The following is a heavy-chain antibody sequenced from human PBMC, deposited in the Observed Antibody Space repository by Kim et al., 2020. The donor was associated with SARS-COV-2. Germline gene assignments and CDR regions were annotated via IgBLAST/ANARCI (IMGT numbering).Heavy chain of an antibody. D-gene: IGHD3-10*01. V-gene: IGHV1-3*01. Sequence: YSTKFQGRVTITRDTSASTAYMELSSLRSEDTAVYYCARGRYYYGSGSDYWGQGTLVTVSS. CDR3: ARGRYYYGSGSDY. J-gene: IGHJ4*02.